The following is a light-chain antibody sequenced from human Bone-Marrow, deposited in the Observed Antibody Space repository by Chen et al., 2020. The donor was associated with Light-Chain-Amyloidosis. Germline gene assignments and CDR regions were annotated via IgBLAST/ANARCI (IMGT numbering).Light chain of an antibody. J-gene: IGKJ4*01. Sequence: EIGLTQSPGTLSLSPGEGANLSCRASQTISSNYLTWYQQKFGQAPRLLIYGSSSRATGIPDRFTGSGSGTDFTLTINRLEPEDFAMYYCQQYGTSPLTLGGGTKVEIK. CDR3: QQYGTSPLT. CDR1: QTISSNY. CDR2: GSS. V-gene: IGKV3-20*01.